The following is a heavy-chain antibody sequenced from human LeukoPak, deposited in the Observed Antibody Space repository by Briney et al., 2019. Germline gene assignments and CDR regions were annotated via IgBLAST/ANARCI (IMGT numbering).Heavy chain of an antibody. D-gene: IGHD3-10*01. J-gene: IGHJ4*02. CDR3: AGDRSGPFDS. V-gene: IGHV1-18*01. Sequence: GASVKVSCKASGYPFYTYGISWVRQAPGQGLEWMGWISVYNGNTNYAQKLQGRLTLTTDTSTSSAYMELRSLRSDDTAIYYCAGDRSGPFDSWGQGTLVTVSS. CDR2: ISVYNGNT. CDR1: GYPFYTYG.